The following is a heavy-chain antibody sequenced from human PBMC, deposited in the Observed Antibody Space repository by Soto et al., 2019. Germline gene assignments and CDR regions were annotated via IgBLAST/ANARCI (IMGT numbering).Heavy chain of an antibody. CDR3: VRRDRWCFWGVVDS. D-gene: IGHD2-8*01. Sequence: QVQLVQAGTGVKKAGSSVKVSCKASGGSLSTKPISWVRQAPGQGLEWMGGTGSGTGPGNHAQKFQGRLTVSAAESTSPDYMELTNLSSGDTAVYYFVRRDRWCFWGVVDSWGQGTLVTVSS. J-gene: IGHJ4*02. CDR1: GGSLSTKP. V-gene: IGHV1-69*01. CDR2: TGSGTGPG.